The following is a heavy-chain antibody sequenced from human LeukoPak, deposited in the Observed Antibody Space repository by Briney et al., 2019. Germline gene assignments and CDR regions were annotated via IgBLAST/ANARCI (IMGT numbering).Heavy chain of an antibody. CDR2: MNPNSGNT. CDR3: ARGALRYFDWLYPTFRVNEPYYYYGMDV. V-gene: IGHV1-8*01. CDR1: GYTFTSYD. Sequence: ASVKVSCKASGYTFTSYDINWVRQATGQGLEWMGWMNPNSGNTGYAQKFQGRVPMTRNTSISTAYMELSSLRSEDTAVYYCARGALRYFDWLYPTFRVNEPYYYYGMDVWGQGTTVTVSS. J-gene: IGHJ6*02. D-gene: IGHD3-9*01.